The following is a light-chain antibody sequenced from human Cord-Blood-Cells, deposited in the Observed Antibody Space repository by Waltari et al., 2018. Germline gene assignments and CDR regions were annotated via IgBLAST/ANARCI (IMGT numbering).Light chain of an antibody. Sequence: EIVLTQSPGTLSLSPGERATLSCRASQSVSSSYFAWYQQKPGQAPRLLIYGASSRATGIPDMFSGSGSGTDFTLTISRLEPEDFAVYYCQQYGSSPTFGQGTKLEIK. CDR3: QQYGSSPT. V-gene: IGKV3-20*01. CDR1: QSVSSSY. J-gene: IGKJ2*01. CDR2: GAS.